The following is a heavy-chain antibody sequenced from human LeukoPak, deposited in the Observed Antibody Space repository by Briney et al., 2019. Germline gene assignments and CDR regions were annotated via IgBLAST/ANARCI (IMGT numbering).Heavy chain of an antibody. CDR2: IYYSGST. CDR3: ARSIAAAKYYYYGMDV. V-gene: IGHV4-59*01. D-gene: IGHD6-13*01. CDR1: AGSISSYY. Sequence: SQTLSLTCTVSAGSISSYYWSSIRQPPGKGLEWIGYIYYSGSTNYNPSLKSRVTISVDTSKNQFSLKLSSVTAADTAVYYCARSIAAAKYYYYGMDVWGQGTTVTVSS. J-gene: IGHJ6*02.